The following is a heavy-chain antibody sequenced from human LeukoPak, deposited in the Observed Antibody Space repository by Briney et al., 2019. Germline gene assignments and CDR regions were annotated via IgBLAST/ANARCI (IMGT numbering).Heavy chain of an antibody. V-gene: IGHV4-59*01. J-gene: IGHJ4*02. D-gene: IGHD3-10*01. CDR3: AREGLRSGSYYNVLLY. CDR1: GGSISSYY. CDR2: IYYSGST. Sequence: PSETLSLTCTVSGGSISSYYWSWIRQPPGKGLEWIGYIYYSGSTNYSPSLKSRVTISIDTSKNQFSLKLSSVTAADTAVYYCAREGLRSGSYYNVLLYWGQGTLVTVSS.